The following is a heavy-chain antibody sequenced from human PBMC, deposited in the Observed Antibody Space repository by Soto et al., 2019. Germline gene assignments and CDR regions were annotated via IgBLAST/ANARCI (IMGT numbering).Heavy chain of an antibody. Sequence: ASVKVSCKASGYTFTSYDINWVRQATGRGLEWMGWMNPNSGNTGYAQKFQGRVTMTRNTSISTAYMELSSLRSEDTAVYYCARDLTTVTSNYYYCYMDVWGKGTTVTVSS. CDR3: ARDLTTVTSNYYYCYMDV. D-gene: IGHD4-17*01. CDR2: MNPNSGNT. J-gene: IGHJ6*03. V-gene: IGHV1-8*01. CDR1: GYTFTSYD.